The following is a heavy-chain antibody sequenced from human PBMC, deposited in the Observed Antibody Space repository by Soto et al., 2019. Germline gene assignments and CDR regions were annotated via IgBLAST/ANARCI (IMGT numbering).Heavy chain of an antibody. Sequence: ASVKVSCKASGGTFSSYAISWVRQAPGQGLERMGGIIPTFGTANYAQKFQGRVTITADESTSTAYMELSSLRSEDTAVYYCARGDIVVVPAAGSYYYYGMDVWGQGTTVTVSS. CDR3: ARGDIVVVPAAGSYYYYGMDV. D-gene: IGHD2-2*01. J-gene: IGHJ6*02. CDR2: IIPTFGTA. V-gene: IGHV1-69*13. CDR1: GGTFSSYA.